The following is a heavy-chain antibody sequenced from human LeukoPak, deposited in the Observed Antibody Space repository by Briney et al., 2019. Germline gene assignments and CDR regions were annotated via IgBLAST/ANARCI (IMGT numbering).Heavy chain of an antibody. D-gene: IGHD7-27*01. J-gene: IGHJ5*02. CDR3: ARDALRNRHWGAWFDP. CDR2: INPNSGGT. V-gene: IGHV1-2*02. CDR1: GYTFTGYY. Sequence: ASVKVSCKASGYTFTGYYMHWVRQAPGQGLEWMGWINPNSGGTNYAQKFQGRVTMTRDTSISTAYMELSRMRSDDTAVYYCARDALRNRHWGAWFDPWGQGTLVTVSS.